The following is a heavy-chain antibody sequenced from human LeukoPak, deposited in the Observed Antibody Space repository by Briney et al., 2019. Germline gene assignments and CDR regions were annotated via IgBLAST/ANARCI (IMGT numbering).Heavy chain of an antibody. V-gene: IGHV3-30*18. J-gene: IGHJ3*02. CDR2: ISYDGSNK. D-gene: IGHD1-1*01. CDR1: GFTFSSYG. Sequence: GGSLRLSCAASGFTFSSYGMHWVRQAPGKGLEWVAVISYDGSNKYYADSVKGRFTISRDNSKNTLYLQMNSLRAEDTAVYYCAKGIWRDRYAFDIWGQGTMVTVSS. CDR3: AKGIWRDRYAFDI.